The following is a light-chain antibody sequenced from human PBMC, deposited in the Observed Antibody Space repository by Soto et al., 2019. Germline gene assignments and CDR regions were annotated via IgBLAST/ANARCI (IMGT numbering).Light chain of an antibody. J-gene: IGLJ3*02. V-gene: IGLV2-14*01. CDR1: RSDSGVYPN. Sequence: EPACVSGAAGQSLPVSSAGTRSDSGVYPNVSWYQQHTGKAPKLMIYGISNRPSEVSNRFSGSKSGNAASQTISGLRADDEADYYCSSYTSCTTLWVFGGGTQLTVL. CDR3: SSYTSCTTLWV. CDR2: GIS.